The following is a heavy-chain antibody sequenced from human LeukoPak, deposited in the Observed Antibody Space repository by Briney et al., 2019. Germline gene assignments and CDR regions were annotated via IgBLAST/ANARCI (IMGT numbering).Heavy chain of an antibody. V-gene: IGHV3-21*01. CDR2: ISSSSSYI. CDR1: GFTFSSYS. D-gene: IGHD1-26*01. J-gene: IGHJ4*02. Sequence: GGSLRLSCAASGFTFSSYSMNWVRQAPGKGLEWVSSISSSSSYIYYADSVKGRFTISRDNAKNSLYLQMNSLRAEDTAVYYCARARVGATTSPPDFDYWGQGTLVTVSS. CDR3: ARARVGATTSPPDFDY.